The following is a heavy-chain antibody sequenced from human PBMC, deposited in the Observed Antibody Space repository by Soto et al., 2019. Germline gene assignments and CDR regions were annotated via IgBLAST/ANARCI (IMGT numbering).Heavy chain of an antibody. D-gene: IGHD4-17*01. J-gene: IGHJ4*02. CDR3: ARALHGDYPYYLDY. CDR1: GGSISSGGYY. CDR2: IYYSGST. Sequence: PSETLSLTCTVSGGSISSGGYYWSWIRQHPGKGLEWIGYIYYSGSTYYNPSLKSRVTISVDTSKNQFSLKLSSVTAADTAVYYCARALHGDYPYYLDYWGQGTLVTVSS. V-gene: IGHV4-31*03.